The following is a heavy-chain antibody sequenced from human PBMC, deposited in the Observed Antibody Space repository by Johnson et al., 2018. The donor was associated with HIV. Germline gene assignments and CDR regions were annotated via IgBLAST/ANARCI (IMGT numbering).Heavy chain of an antibody. CDR2: ISSSGSLT. V-gene: IGHV3-11*04. J-gene: IGHJ3*02. Sequence: VQLVESGGGLVKPGGSLRLSCAASGFTLSDYYMSWIRQAPGKGLEWLSYISSSGSLTYYADSVEGRFTISRDSAKNSLYLQMNSLRAEDTAVYYCAKTYSSSWYAFDIWGQGTMVTVSS. D-gene: IGHD6-13*01. CDR1: GFTLSDYY. CDR3: AKTYSSSWYAFDI.